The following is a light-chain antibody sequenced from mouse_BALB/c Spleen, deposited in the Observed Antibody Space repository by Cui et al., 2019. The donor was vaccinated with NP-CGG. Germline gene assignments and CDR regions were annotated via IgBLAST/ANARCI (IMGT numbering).Light chain of an antibody. CDR2: GTN. CDR1: TGAVTTRNY. J-gene: IGLJ1*01. Sequence: QAVVTQESALTTSPGETVTLTCRSSTGAVTTRNYANWVQEKPDHLFTGLIGGTNNRAPGVPARFSGSLIGDNAALTITGAQTEDEAIYFCTLWYSNHWVFGGGTKLTVL. CDR3: TLWYSNHWV. V-gene: IGLV1*01.